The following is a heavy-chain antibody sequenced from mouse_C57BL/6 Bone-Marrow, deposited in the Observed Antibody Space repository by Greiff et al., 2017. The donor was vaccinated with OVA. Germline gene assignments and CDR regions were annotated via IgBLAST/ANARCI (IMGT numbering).Heavy chain of an antibody. V-gene: IGHV1-61*01. J-gene: IGHJ2*01. CDR2: IYPSDSET. CDR1: GYTFTSYW. CDR3: ARRGHFDYFDY. Sequence: QVQLQQSGAELVRPGSSVKLSCKASGYTFTSYWMDWVKQRPGQGLEWIGNIYPSDSETHYTQTFKDKATLTVDKSSSTAYMQLSSLTSEDSAVYYCARRGHFDYFDYWGQGTTLTVSS. D-gene: IGHD3-1*01.